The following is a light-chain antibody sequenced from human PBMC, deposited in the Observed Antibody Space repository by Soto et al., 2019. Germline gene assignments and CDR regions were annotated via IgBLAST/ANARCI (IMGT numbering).Light chain of an antibody. Sequence: QSVLTQLRSVSGSPGQSVTISCTGASSNVGGYNYVSWYQHHPGKAPKLVIYDVYNRPSGVPDRFSGSKSDNTASLTISGLQAEDEADYYCCSYAGSNTFYVFGTGTKVTVL. CDR1: SSNVGGYNY. CDR3: CSYAGSNTFYV. CDR2: DVY. V-gene: IGLV2-11*01. J-gene: IGLJ1*01.